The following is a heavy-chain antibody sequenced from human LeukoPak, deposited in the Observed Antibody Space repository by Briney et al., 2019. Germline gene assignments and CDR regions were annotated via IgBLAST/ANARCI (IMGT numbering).Heavy chain of an antibody. V-gene: IGHV3-30*02. Sequence: PGGSLRLSCAAYGFTFSTYGMHWVRQAPGKGLEWVAFIRYDGNYNYYADIVKGRFTISRDDSKNTMFLQMTNLRPDDTAVYFCAKDRMTVFESWGQGTLVTVSS. CDR1: GFTFSTYG. CDR2: IRYDGNYN. J-gene: IGHJ4*02. CDR3: AKDRMTVFES. D-gene: IGHD2-21*02.